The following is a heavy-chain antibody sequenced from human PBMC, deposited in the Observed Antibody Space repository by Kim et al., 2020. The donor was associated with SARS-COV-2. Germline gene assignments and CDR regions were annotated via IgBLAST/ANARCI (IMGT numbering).Heavy chain of an antibody. CDR1: GFTFSNYG. D-gene: IGHD6-19*01. Sequence: GVSLILSCAASGFTFSNYGLVWVRQAPGKGLEWVSSISGSTDYIYYADSVSGRFTISRDNDKNSLYLQMDNLRGDDTAVYYCAVEGSGWYFSAWGQGALVTVSS. CDR2: ISGSTDYI. J-gene: IGHJ5*02. CDR3: AVEGSGWYFSA. V-gene: IGHV3-21*01.